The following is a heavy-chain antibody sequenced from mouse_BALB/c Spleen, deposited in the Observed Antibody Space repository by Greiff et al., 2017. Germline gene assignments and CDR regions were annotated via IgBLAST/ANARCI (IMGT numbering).Heavy chain of an antibody. CDR1: GDSITSGY. J-gene: IGHJ4*01. CDR3: ARRASTMITHYAMDY. V-gene: IGHV3-8*02. D-gene: IGHD2-4*01. CDR2: ISYSGST. Sequence: EVQLQESGPSLVKPSQTLSLTCSVTGDSITSGYWNWIRKFPGNKLEYMGYISYSGSTYYNPSLKSRISITRDTSKNQYYLQLNSVTTEDTATYYCARRASTMITHYAMDYWGQGTSVTVSS.